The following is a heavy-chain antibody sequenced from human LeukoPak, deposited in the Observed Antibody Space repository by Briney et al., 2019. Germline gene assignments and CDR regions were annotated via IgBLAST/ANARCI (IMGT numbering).Heavy chain of an antibody. J-gene: IGHJ4*02. CDR3: ARGAGWYNY. CDR2: IYTSGST. Sequence: SETLSLTCTVSGGSISSGSYYWSWIRQPAGKGLEWIGRIYTSGSTNYNPSLKSRVTISVDTSKKQFSLEVSSMTAADAAVYYCARGAGWYNYWGQGTLVTVSS. V-gene: IGHV4-61*02. CDR1: GGSISSGSYY. D-gene: IGHD6-19*01.